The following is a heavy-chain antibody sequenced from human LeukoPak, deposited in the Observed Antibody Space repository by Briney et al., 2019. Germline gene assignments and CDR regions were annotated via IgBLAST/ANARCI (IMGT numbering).Heavy chain of an antibody. J-gene: IGHJ6*04. V-gene: IGHV3-30*02. CDR2: IRPDGHNK. Sequence: PGRSLRLSCAASGFTFSSYGMHWVRQAPGKGPEWVAFIRPDGHNKYYADSVKGRFMISRDNSKNTVDLQMNSLRGDDTAMYYCAKEGAASWDVDVWGKGTTVTVSS. D-gene: IGHD3-3*02. CDR3: AKEGAASWDVDV. CDR1: GFTFSSYG.